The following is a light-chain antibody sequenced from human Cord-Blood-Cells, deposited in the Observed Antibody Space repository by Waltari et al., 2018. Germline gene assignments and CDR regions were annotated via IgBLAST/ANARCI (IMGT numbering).Light chain of an antibody. CDR2: EGS. J-gene: IGLJ3*02. V-gene: IGLV2-23*01. CDR3: CSYAGSSTWV. CDR1: SSDVGSYNL. Sequence: QSALTQPASVSGSPGQSITISCTGTSSDVGSYNLVSWYQQHPGKAPKLMIYEGSKRPSGVSNRFSCSKSGTTASLTISGLQAEDEADYYCCSYAGSSTWVFGGGTKLTVL.